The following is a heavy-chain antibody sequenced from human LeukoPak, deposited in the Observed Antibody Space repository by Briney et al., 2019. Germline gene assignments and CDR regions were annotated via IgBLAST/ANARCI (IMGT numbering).Heavy chain of an antibody. J-gene: IGHJ3*02. CDR2: ISRSGGST. Sequence: GGSLRLSCAASGSTFSKYAMSWVRQAPGKGLEWVSAISRSGGSTYYADSVKGRFTISRDNSKNTLYLQMNSLRAEDTAVYYCAKDVLAVADPGGAFDIWGQGTMVTVSS. D-gene: IGHD6-19*01. V-gene: IGHV3-23*01. CDR1: GSTFSKYA. CDR3: AKDVLAVADPGGAFDI.